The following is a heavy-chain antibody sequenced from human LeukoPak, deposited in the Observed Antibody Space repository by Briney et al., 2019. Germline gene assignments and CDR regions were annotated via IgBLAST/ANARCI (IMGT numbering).Heavy chain of an antibody. Sequence: SETLSLTCAVSGGSISSSNWWSWVRQPPGKGLEWIGEIYHSGSTNYNPSLKSRVTISVDTSKNQFSLKLSSVTAADTAVYYCARSLMAYANNDAFDIWGQGTMVTVSS. V-gene: IGHV4-4*02. CDR1: GGSISSSNW. CDR2: IYHSGST. CDR3: ARSLMAYANNDAFDI. D-gene: IGHD2-8*01. J-gene: IGHJ3*02.